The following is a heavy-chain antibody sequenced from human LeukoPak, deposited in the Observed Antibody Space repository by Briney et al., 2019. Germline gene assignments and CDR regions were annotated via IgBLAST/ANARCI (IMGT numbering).Heavy chain of an antibody. D-gene: IGHD1-26*01. CDR3: ARDSVGATKDDAFDI. CDR1: GYTFTGYY. V-gene: IGHV1-2*04. Sequence: ASVKVSCKASGYTFTGYYMHWVRQAPGQGLEWMGWINPNSDGTNYAQKFQGWVTMTRDTSISTAYMELSRLRSDDTAVYYCARDSVGATKDDAFDIWGQGTMVTVSS. CDR2: INPNSDGT. J-gene: IGHJ3*02.